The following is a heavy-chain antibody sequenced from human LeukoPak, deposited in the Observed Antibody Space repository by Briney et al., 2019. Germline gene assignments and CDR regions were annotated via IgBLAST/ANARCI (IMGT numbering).Heavy chain of an antibody. V-gene: IGHV5-51*01. CDR2: IYPGGSDT. J-gene: IGHJ4*02. CDR3: ARLTIVNDILTGYYSYFDY. CDR1: GYSFTSYW. Sequence: GESLKISCKGSGYSFTSYWIGWVRQMPGKGLEWMGIIYPGGSDTRYSPSFQGQVTISADKSISTAYLQWSSLKASDTAMYYCARLTIVNDILTGYYSYFDYWGQGTLVTVSS. D-gene: IGHD3-9*01.